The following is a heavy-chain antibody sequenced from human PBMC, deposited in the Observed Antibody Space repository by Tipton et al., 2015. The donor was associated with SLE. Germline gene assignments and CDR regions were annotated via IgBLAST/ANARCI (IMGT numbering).Heavy chain of an antibody. D-gene: IGHD5-24*01. CDR2: ISHTGST. CDR3: ARMRGGYNAHH. CDR1: GDSITSDY. Sequence: TLSLTCTVSGDSITSDYWTWSRQPPGKGLEWLGYISHTGSTNYNPSVRSRVSISVDTSKNQFSLKVKSVTTADTAVYYCARMRGGYNAHHWGQGTLISVSS. V-gene: IGHV4-59*01. J-gene: IGHJ5*02.